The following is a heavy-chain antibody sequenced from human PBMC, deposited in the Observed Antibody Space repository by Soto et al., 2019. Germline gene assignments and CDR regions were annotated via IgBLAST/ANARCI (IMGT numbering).Heavy chain of an antibody. D-gene: IGHD3-10*01. CDR2: INPSGGST. J-gene: IGHJ6*03. CDR3: ARGDYYGSGSYYYYSYMDV. CDR1: GYTFTSYY. Sequence: ASVKVSCKASGYTFTSYYMHWVRQAPGQGPEWMGIINPSGGSTSYAQKFQGRVTMTRDTSTSTVYMELSSLRSEDTAVYYCARGDYYGSGSYYYYSYMDVWGKGTTVTVSS. V-gene: IGHV1-46*03.